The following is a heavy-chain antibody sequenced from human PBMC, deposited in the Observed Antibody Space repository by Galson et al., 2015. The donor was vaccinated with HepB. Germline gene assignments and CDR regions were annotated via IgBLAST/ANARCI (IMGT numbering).Heavy chain of an antibody. CDR2: IYYSGST. CDR3: ARHQGVGATPGPVDY. CDR1: GGSISSSSYY. V-gene: IGHV4-39*01. D-gene: IGHD1-26*01. J-gene: IGHJ4*02. Sequence: ETLSLTCTVSGGSISSSSYYWGWIRQPPGKGLEWIGSIYYSGSTYYNPSLKSRVTISVDTSKNQFSLKLSSVTAADTAVYYCARHQGVGATPGPVDYWGQGTLVTVSS.